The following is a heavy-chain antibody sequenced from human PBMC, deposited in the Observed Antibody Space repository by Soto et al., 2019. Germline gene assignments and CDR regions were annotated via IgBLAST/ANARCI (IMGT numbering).Heavy chain of an antibody. CDR1: GFKFSDYW. J-gene: IGHJ4*02. D-gene: IGHD3-16*02. CDR2: VKHDTSEA. Sequence: GGSLRLSCAASGFKFSDYWMSWVRQAPGKGLEWVGNVKHDTSEAHYADSVKGRFTITRDNIKNFLFLQMNGLRSDDTASYYCARDGLLFSGPYRPSRFDYWGLGTLVTVSS. CDR3: ARDGLLFSGPYRPSRFDY. V-gene: IGHV3-7*03.